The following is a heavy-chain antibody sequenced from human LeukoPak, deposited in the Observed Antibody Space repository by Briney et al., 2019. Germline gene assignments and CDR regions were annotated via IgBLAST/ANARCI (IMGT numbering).Heavy chain of an antibody. V-gene: IGHV1-69*13. D-gene: IGHD3-10*01. J-gene: IGHJ6*02. Sequence: SVKVSCKASGGTFSSYAISWVRQAPGQGLEWMGGIIPIFCTANYAQKFQGRVTITADESTSTAYMELSSLRSEDTAVHYCARALHSYYYGSGSPHDYYGMDVWGQGTTVTVSS. CDR2: IIPIFCTA. CDR3: ARALHSYYYGSGSPHDYYGMDV. CDR1: GGTFSSYA.